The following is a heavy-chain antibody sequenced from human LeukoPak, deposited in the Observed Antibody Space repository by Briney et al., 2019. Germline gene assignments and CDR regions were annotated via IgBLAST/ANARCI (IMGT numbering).Heavy chain of an antibody. V-gene: IGHV3-74*01. Sequence: GGYLRLSCVVSGLTFSHNWMHWVRQVPGKGLVWVSHINNEGTDTRYADSVRGRFTISRDNAKNTVYLQMNSLSPEDAALYYCATKAGNFQERVSLDYWGQGTLVTVSS. CDR3: ATKAGNFQERVSLDY. J-gene: IGHJ4*02. CDR2: INNEGTDT. D-gene: IGHD1-1*01. CDR1: GLTFSHNW.